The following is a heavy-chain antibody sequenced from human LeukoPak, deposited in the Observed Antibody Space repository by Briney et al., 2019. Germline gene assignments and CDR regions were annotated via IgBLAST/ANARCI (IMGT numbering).Heavy chain of an antibody. CDR2: INPNTGDT. Sequence: ASVKVSCKASGYTFTAYYMNWVRQAPGQGLEWMGWINPNTGDTNYAQKFQGRVTMTRDTSLTTGYMELNRLTSDDTAVYYCARDPKYSNSWFFDYWGQGTLVTVSS. V-gene: IGHV1-2*02. CDR1: GYTFTAYY. D-gene: IGHD6-13*01. J-gene: IGHJ4*02. CDR3: ARDPKYSNSWFFDY.